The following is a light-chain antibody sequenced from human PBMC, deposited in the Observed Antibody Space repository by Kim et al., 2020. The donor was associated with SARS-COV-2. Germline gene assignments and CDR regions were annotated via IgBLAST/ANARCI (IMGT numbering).Light chain of an antibody. Sequence: GQRVTISCSGSSSNIGINYVYWYQQLPGTAPKLLIYRNNQRPSGVPDRFSGSKSGTSASLAISGLRSEDEADYHCATWDDSLSGVVFGGGTQLTVL. J-gene: IGLJ2*01. CDR3: ATWDDSLSGVV. V-gene: IGLV1-47*01. CDR1: SSNIGINY. CDR2: RNN.